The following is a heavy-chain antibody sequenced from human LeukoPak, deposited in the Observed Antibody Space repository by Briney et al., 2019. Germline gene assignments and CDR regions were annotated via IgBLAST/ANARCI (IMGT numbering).Heavy chain of an antibody. CDR1: GVSISSSNSY. V-gene: IGHV4-39*01. CDR2: IYYSGNT. CDR3: ARPPSGDSSGHDNWFDP. D-gene: IGHD3-22*01. J-gene: IGHJ5*02. Sequence: SETLSLTCTVSGVSISSSNSYWGWIRQPPGKGLEWIGSIYYSGNTYYNASLKSQVSISIDTSKNQFSLRLTSVTAADTAVYYCARPPSGDSSGHDNWFDPWGQGTLVTVSS.